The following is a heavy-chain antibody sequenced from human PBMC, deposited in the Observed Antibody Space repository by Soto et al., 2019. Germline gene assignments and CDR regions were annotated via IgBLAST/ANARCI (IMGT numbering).Heavy chain of an antibody. Sequence: SETLSLTCTVSGGSISSGGYYWSWIRQHPGKGLEWIGYIYYSGSTYYNPSLKSRVTISVDTSKNQFSLKPSSVTAADTAVYYCASSKAAVFDYWGQGTLVTVSS. D-gene: IGHD6-25*01. CDR1: GGSISSGGYY. J-gene: IGHJ4*02. V-gene: IGHV4-31*03. CDR3: ASSKAAVFDY. CDR2: IYYSGST.